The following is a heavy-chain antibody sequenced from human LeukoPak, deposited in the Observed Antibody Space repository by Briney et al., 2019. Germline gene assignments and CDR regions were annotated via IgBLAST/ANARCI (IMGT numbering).Heavy chain of an antibody. CDR1: GGSISSSSYY. CDR3: ARRDYYYDSSGYYKGPVYYFDY. Sequence: SETLSLTCTVSGGSISSSSYYWGWIRQPPGRGLEWIGSIYYSGSTYYNPSLKSRVTISVDTSKNQFSLKLSSVTAADTAVYYCARRDYYYDSSGYYKGPVYYFDYWGQGTLVTVSS. V-gene: IGHV4-39*01. J-gene: IGHJ4*02. CDR2: IYYSGST. D-gene: IGHD3-22*01.